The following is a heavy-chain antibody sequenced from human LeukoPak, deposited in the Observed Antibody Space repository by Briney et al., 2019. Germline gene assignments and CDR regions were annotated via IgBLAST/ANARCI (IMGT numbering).Heavy chain of an antibody. CDR3: ARVSHCGGDCYPYFDY. D-gene: IGHD2-21*02. CDR1: GGSISSGGYY. Sequence: SETLSLTCTVSGGSISSGGYYWSWIRQHPGQGLEWIGYIYYSGSTYYNPSLKSRVTISVDTSKNQFSLKLSSVTAADTAVYYCARVSHCGGDCYPYFDYWGQGTLVTVSS. CDR2: IYYSGST. V-gene: IGHV4-31*03. J-gene: IGHJ4*02.